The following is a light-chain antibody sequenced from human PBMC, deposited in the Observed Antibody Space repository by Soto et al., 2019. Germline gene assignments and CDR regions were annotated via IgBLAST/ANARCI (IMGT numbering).Light chain of an antibody. CDR2: DAS. CDR3: QQYNDWPPWT. J-gene: IGKJ1*01. V-gene: IGKV3-15*01. Sequence: EIVLTQSPGTLSLYPGEGATLSCRASQSVSSSYLAWYQQIPGQAPRLLIYDASTRATGIPARFSGSGSGTEFTLTISSLQSEDFAVYYCQQYNDWPPWTFGQGTKVDIK. CDR1: QSVSSSY.